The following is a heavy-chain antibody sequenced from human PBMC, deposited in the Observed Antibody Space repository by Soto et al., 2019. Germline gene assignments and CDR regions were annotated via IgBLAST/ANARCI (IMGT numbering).Heavy chain of an antibody. D-gene: IGHD6-6*01. CDR3: VRQYRDSQYYSGLDV. V-gene: IGHV6-1*01. Sequence: SQTLSLACAISGDGVSSNSGAWNWIRQSPSRGLEWLGRTYYRSKGYNDFAVAVKSRITINPDTSKNQFSLQLNSVTPEDTAVYYCVRQYRDSQYYSGLDVWGQGTTVTVSS. CDR1: GDGVSSNSGA. CDR2: TYYRSKGYN. J-gene: IGHJ6*02.